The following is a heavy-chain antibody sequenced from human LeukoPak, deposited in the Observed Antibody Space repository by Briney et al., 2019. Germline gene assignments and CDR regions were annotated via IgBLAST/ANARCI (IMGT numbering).Heavy chain of an antibody. Sequence: SETLSLTCTVSGGSISSYCWSWIRQPPGKGLEWIGYIYYSGSTNYNPSLKSRVTISVDTSKNQFSLKLSSVTAADTAVYYCARGYLDTAMVRYWGQGTLVTVSS. J-gene: IGHJ4*02. CDR3: ARGYLDTAMVRY. D-gene: IGHD5-18*01. CDR2: IYYSGST. V-gene: IGHV4-59*12. CDR1: GGSISSYC.